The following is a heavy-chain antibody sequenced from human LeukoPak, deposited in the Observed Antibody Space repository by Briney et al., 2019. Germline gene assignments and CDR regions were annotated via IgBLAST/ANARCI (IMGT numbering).Heavy chain of an antibody. Sequence: GRSLRLSCAASGFTFSSYAMHWVRQAPGKGLEWVAVISYDGSNKYYADSVKGRFTISRDNSKNTLYLQMNSLRAEDTAVYYCASSLWFGEPNWGQGTMVTVSS. CDR2: ISYDGSNK. CDR1: GFTFSSYA. CDR3: ASSLWFGEPN. V-gene: IGHV3-30*04. D-gene: IGHD3-10*01. J-gene: IGHJ3*01.